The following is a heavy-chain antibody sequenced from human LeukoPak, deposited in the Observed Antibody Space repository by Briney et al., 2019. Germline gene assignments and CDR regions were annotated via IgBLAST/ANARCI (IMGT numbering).Heavy chain of an antibody. V-gene: IGHV3-48*03. CDR1: GFPFSIYE. CDR3: ALLAVASDFDY. Sequence: GGSLRLSCAASGFPFSIYEMNWVRQAPGKGLEWVSNIGSSGTTIYYADSVKGRFSISRDNAKNSLYLQMNSLRVEDTAVYYFALLAVASDFDYWGQGALVTVSS. D-gene: IGHD6-19*01. CDR2: IGSSGTTI. J-gene: IGHJ4*02.